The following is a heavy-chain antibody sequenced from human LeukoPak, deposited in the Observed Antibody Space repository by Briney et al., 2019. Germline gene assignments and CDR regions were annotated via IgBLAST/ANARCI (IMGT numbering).Heavy chain of an antibody. Sequence: PGGSLRLSCAASGFTFSSYAMHWVRQAPGKGLEWVAVISYDGSNKYYADSVKGRFTISRDNSKNTLYLQMNSLRAEDTAVYYCARDSVDMEPLDYWGQGTLVTVSS. V-gene: IGHV3-30-3*01. CDR1: GFTFSSYA. D-gene: IGHD5-12*01. CDR2: ISYDGSNK. J-gene: IGHJ4*02. CDR3: ARDSVDMEPLDY.